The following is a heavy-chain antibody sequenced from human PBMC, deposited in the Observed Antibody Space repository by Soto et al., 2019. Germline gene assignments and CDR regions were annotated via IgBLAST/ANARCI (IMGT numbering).Heavy chain of an antibody. Sequence: ASVKVSCKASGYTFSDYYMHWVRQAPGQGLEWMGWINPNSGGTKYAPKFQGGVTMTRDTSITTAYMELSRLRSGDTAVYYCAREPATAKPEGVDFWGQGTLVTVSS. CDR3: AREPATAKPEGVDF. CDR2: INPNSGGT. CDR1: GYTFSDYY. D-gene: IGHD1-1*01. J-gene: IGHJ4*02. V-gene: IGHV1-2*02.